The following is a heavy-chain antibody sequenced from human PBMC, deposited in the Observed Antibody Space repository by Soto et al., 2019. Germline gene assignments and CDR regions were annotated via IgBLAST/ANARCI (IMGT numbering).Heavy chain of an antibody. CDR2: ISAYNGNT. J-gene: IGHJ4*02. D-gene: IGHD2-15*01. CDR3: ARASCSGGSCYSYYFDY. CDR1: GYTFTSYG. Sequence: QVQLVQSGAEVKKPGASVKVSCRASGYTFTSYGISWVRQAPRQGLEWMGWISAYNGNTNYAQKLQGRVTMTTDTSTSTAYMELRSLRSDDTAVYYCARASCSGGSCYSYYFDYWGQGTLVTVSS. V-gene: IGHV1-18*01.